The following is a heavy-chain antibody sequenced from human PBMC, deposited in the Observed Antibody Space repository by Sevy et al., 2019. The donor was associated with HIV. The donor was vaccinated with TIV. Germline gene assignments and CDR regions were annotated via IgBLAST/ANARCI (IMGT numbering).Heavy chain of an antibody. CDR2: TDYRSKWFN. D-gene: IGHD6-13*01. V-gene: IGHV6-1*01. CDR3: TRGAIRGAVGPYYVDY. J-gene: IGHJ4*02. Sequence: SQTLSLTCAISGDTVSSNTAAWNWIRQSPSRGLEWLGRTDYRSKWFNDYAPTIKTRMIIKPDTSKNQFSLQVNSVTPEDTALYYCTRGAIRGAVGPYYVDYWGQGDLVTVSS. CDR1: GDTVSSNTAA.